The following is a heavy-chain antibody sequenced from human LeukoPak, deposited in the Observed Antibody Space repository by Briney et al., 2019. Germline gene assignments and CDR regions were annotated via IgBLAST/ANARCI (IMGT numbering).Heavy chain of an antibody. CDR3: ARASSYYDILTGYYTASEYFQH. CDR1: GGTFSSYA. D-gene: IGHD3-9*01. CDR2: IIPILGIA. J-gene: IGHJ1*01. V-gene: IGHV1-69*04. Sequence: GSSVKVSCKASGGTFSSYAISWVRQAPGQGLEWMGRIIPILGIANYAQKFQGRATITADKSTSTAYMELSSLRSEDTAVYYCARASSYYDILTGYYTASEYFQHWGQGTLVTVSS.